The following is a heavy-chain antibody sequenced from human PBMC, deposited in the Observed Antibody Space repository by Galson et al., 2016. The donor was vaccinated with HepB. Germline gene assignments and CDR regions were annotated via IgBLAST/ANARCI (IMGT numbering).Heavy chain of an antibody. CDR2: FYHSGST. Sequence: SETLSLTCTVSGYSISSGYYWAWIRQPPGKGLEWIGTFYHSGSTYYTASLKSRVTISADTSKNQLSLKLGSVTATDTAVYYCARLQYYDSSGYYYVAYWGQGTLVTVSS. J-gene: IGHJ4*02. CDR1: GYSISSGYY. CDR3: ARLQYYDSSGYYYVAY. D-gene: IGHD3-22*01. V-gene: IGHV4-38-2*02.